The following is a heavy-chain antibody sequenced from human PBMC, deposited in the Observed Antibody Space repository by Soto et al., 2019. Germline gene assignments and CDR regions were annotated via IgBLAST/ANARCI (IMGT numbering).Heavy chain of an antibody. CDR3: ARAVAGWEPYVLYYYYYMDV. V-gene: IGHV1-18*01. CDR2: ISAYNGNT. D-gene: IGHD6-19*01. CDR1: GYTFTSYG. Sequence: QVQLVQSGAEVKKPGASVKVSCKASGYTFTSYGISWVRQAPGQGLEWMGWISAYNGNTNYAQKLQGRVTMTTDTSTSTAYMELRSLRSDDTAVYYWARAVAGWEPYVLYYYYYMDVWGKGTTVTVSS. J-gene: IGHJ6*03.